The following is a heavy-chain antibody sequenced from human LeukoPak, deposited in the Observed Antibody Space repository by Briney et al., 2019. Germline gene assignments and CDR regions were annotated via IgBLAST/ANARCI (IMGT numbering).Heavy chain of an antibody. Sequence: GGSLRLSCAASGFTFSNYAMSWVRQAPGKGLEWVSAISGSGGSTYYADSVKGRFTISRDNSKNTLYLQMNSLRAEDTAVYYCATNTIFGVAYFDYWGQGTLVTVSS. CDR1: GFTFSNYA. J-gene: IGHJ4*02. V-gene: IGHV3-23*01. CDR3: ATNTIFGVAYFDY. D-gene: IGHD3-3*01. CDR2: ISGSGGST.